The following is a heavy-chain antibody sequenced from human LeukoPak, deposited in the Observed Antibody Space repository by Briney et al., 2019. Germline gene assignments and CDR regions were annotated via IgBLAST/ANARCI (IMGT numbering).Heavy chain of an antibody. CDR2: ISGSGTNT. CDR3: AKDTAVILTAPFDS. CDR1: GFTFSSYW. J-gene: IGHJ4*02. D-gene: IGHD2-21*01. V-gene: IGHV3-23*01. Sequence: PGGSLRLSCAASGFTFSSYWMNWVRQAPGKGLEWVSAISGSGTNTYYSGSVRGRFTISRDNSNNRLYLQMNSVRAEDTAMYFCAKDTAVILTAPFDSWGQGTLVTVSS.